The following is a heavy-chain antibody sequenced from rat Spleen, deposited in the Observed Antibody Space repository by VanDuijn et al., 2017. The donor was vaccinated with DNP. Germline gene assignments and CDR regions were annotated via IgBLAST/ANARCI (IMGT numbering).Heavy chain of an antibody. CDR1: GFTFNYYW. J-gene: IGHJ1*01. CDR2: ITTGGGGT. Sequence: EVQLVESGGGLVQPGRSMKLSCEASGFTFNYYWMAWIRQVPGKGLEWIASITTGGGGTSYSDSVKGRFTISRDDAKNTLYLQMNSLRSEDMATYYCVRPDYYFGSYPFFWGPGTMVTVSS. D-gene: IGHD1-12*02. V-gene: IGHV5-31*01. CDR3: VRPDYYFGSYPFF.